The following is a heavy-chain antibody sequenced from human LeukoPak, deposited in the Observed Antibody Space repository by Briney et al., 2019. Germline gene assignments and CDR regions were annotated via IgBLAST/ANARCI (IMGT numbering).Heavy chain of an antibody. CDR3: ARVLRGGGARGVFDY. D-gene: IGHD3-10*01. J-gene: IGHJ4*02. V-gene: IGHV1-69*05. CDR2: IIPIFGTA. Sequence: SVKVSCKSSGDTFSSYAISWVRQAPGQGLEWMGRIIPIFGTANYAQKFQGRVTSTTDESTSTAYMELSSPRSEDTAVYYCARVLRGGGARGVFDYWGQGTLVTVSS. CDR1: GDTFSSYA.